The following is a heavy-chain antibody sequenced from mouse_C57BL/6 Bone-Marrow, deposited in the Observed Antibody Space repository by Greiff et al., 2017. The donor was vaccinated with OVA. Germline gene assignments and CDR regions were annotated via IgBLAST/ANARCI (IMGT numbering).Heavy chain of an antibody. CDR1: GYTFTSYW. CDR3: AREGGGPQGY. D-gene: IGHD3-3*01. CDR2: IDPSDSYT. J-gene: IGHJ2*01. V-gene: IGHV1-50*01. Sequence: QVQLQQPGAELVKPGASVKLSCKASGYTFTSYWMQWVKQRPGQGLEWIGEIDPSDSYTNYNQKFKGKATLTVDTSSSTAYMQLSSLTSEDSAVYYCAREGGGPQGYWGQGTTLTVSS.